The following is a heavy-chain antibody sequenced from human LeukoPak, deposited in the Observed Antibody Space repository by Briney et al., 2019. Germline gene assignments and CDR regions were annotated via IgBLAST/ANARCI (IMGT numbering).Heavy chain of an antibody. Sequence: SETLSLTCTVSGGSISSYYWSWIRQPPGKGLEWIGYIYYSGNTNYNPSLKSRVTISVDTSKNQFSLKLSSVTAADTAVYYCARLRGYSYGYQKYYFDYWGQGTLVTVSS. CDR1: GGSISSYY. CDR2: IYYSGNT. CDR3: ARLRGYSYGYQKYYFDY. V-gene: IGHV4-59*12. J-gene: IGHJ4*02. D-gene: IGHD5-18*01.